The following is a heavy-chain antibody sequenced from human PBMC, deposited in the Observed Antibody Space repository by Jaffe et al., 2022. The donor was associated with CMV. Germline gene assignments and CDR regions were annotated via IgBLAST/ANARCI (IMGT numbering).Heavy chain of an antibody. CDR2: ISWDGGST. D-gene: IGHD2-2*02. CDR1: GFTFDDYT. Sequence: EVQLVESGGVVVQPGGSLRLSCAASGFTFDDYTMHWVRQAPGKGLEWVSLISWDGGSTYYADSVKGRFTISRDNSKNSLYLQMNSLRTEDTALYYCAKDGGYCSSTSCYTPSSEFDYWGQGTLVTVSS. CDR3: AKDGGYCSSTSCYTPSSEFDY. J-gene: IGHJ4*02. V-gene: IGHV3-43*01.